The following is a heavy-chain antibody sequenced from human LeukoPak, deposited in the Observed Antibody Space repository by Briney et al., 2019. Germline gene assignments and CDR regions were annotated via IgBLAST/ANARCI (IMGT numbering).Heavy chain of an antibody. Sequence: SETLSLTCTVSGGSISSSSYYWGWIRQPPGKGLEWFGSIYYSGSTYYNPSLKSRVTISVDTSKNHFSLKLSSVTAADTAVYYCARHVMMGGSYEIDYWGQGTLVTVSS. CDR1: GGSISSSSYY. V-gene: IGHV4-39*01. D-gene: IGHD1-26*01. J-gene: IGHJ4*02. CDR2: IYYSGST. CDR3: ARHVMMGGSYEIDY.